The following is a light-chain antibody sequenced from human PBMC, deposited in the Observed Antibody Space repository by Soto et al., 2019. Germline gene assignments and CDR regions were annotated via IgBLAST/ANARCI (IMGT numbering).Light chain of an antibody. J-gene: IGLJ2*01. Sequence: QLVLTQPPSASGTPGQRVTISCSGSSSNIGSNTVNWYQQLPGTAPKLLIYSNNQRPSGVPDRFSGSKPGTSASLAISGLQSEDEADYYCAAWDDSLNGLVFGGGTKLTVL. CDR3: AAWDDSLNGLV. V-gene: IGLV1-44*01. CDR2: SNN. CDR1: SSNIGSNT.